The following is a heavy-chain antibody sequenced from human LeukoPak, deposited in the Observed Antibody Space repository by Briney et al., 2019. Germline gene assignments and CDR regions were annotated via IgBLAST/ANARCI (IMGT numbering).Heavy chain of an antibody. D-gene: IGHD2-15*01. CDR1: GASITNGAYH. CDR2: INYSGGT. V-gene: IGHV4-39*01. J-gene: IGHJ4*02. Sequence: SETLSLTCTVSGASITNGAYHWGWIRQPPGKVLEWIGSINYSGGTHYNPFLKSRVTISADKSKNQSSLKLSSVTAADTAVYYCARLWSTHCSGGTCPHQPNYWGQGTLVTVSS. CDR3: ARLWSTHCSGGTCPHQPNY.